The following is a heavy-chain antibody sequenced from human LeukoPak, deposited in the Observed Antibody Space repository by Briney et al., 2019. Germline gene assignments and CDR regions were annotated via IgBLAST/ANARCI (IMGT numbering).Heavy chain of an antibody. Sequence: GGTLRLSCAASGFTFSSYGMNWVRQAPGKGLEWVSYISSSGSTIYYADSVKGRFTISRDNAKNSLYLQMNGPRAEDTAVYYCAELGITMIGGVWGKGTTVTISS. J-gene: IGHJ6*04. CDR1: GFTFSSYG. CDR2: ISSSGSTI. V-gene: IGHV3-48*04. D-gene: IGHD3-10*02. CDR3: AELGITMIGGV.